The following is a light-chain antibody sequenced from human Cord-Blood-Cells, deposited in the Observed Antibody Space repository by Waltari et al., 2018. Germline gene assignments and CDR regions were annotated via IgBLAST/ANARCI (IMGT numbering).Light chain of an antibody. CDR2: KNS. V-gene: IGLV3-25*02. J-gene: IGLJ2*01. CDR3: QSADSSGTYVV. CDR1: ASPKQY. Sequence: SYELTQPPSASASPGQTARITCPGEASPKQYAYWYQQKPGQAPVLVIYKNSERPSGIPERFSGSSSGTTVTLTISGVQAEDEADYYCQSADSSGTYVVFGGGTKLTVL.